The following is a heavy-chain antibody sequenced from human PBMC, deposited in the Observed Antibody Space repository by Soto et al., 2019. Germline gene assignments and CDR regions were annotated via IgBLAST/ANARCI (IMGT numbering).Heavy chain of an antibody. CDR3: ARLGGYYQASDP. Sequence: SETLSLTCTVSGGSIRNNYWSWIRQPPGKGLEWVGYSYYTGTSKYNPSLKSRVTISVDSSKNQFSLKLDSVTAADTAVYYCARLGGYYQASDPWGQGTLVTVSS. CDR1: GGSIRNNY. V-gene: IGHV4-59*08. D-gene: IGHD3-3*01. CDR2: SYYTGTS. J-gene: IGHJ5*02.